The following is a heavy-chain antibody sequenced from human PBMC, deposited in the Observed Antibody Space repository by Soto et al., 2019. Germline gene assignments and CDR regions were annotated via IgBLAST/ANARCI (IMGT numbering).Heavy chain of an antibody. Sequence: EVQLLESGGALVQPGGSLRLSCAASEFTFSTSGMTWVRLAPGRGLEYVSAINPSGSRTYYADSVKGRFTISRDNTKNTLYLQINSLRAKDTAIYYCAKTPRGGDYGDWYFELWGRGTLVTVSS. CDR2: INPSGSRT. D-gene: IGHD4-17*01. V-gene: IGHV3-23*05. CDR3: AKTPRGGDYGDWYFEL. J-gene: IGHJ2*01. CDR1: EFTFSTSG.